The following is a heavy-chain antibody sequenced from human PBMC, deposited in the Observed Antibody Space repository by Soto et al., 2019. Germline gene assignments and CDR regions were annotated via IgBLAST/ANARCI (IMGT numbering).Heavy chain of an antibody. CDR3: ANPGYSYGYDWFDP. CDR2: ISDSGGST. V-gene: IGHV3-23*01. Sequence: EVQLLESGGGLVQPGGSLRLSCAASGFSFSSYAMTWVRQAPGKGLEWVSGISDSGGSTYYADSVKGRFTISRDNSKNMVYLQMNRLRAGDTAVYYCANPGYSYGYDWFDPWGQGTVVTVSS. D-gene: IGHD5-18*01. J-gene: IGHJ5*02. CDR1: GFSFSSYA.